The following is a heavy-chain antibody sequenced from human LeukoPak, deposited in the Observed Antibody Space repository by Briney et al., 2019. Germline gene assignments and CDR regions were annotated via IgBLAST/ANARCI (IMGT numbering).Heavy chain of an antibody. J-gene: IGHJ4*02. CDR3: ARTQYYDILTGYFDY. D-gene: IGHD3-9*01. CDR2: ISSSSSYI. V-gene: IGHV3-21*01. Sequence: GGSLRLSCAASGFTFSSYSMNWARQAPGKGLEWVSSISSSSSYIYYADSVKGRFTISRDNAKNSLYLQMNSLRAEDTAVYYCARTQYYDILTGYFDYWGQGTLVTVSS. CDR1: GFTFSSYS.